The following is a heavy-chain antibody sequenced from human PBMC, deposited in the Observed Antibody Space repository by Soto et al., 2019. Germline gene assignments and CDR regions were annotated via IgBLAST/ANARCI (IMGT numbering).Heavy chain of an antibody. CDR2: ISYDGSNK. D-gene: IGHD4-17*01. J-gene: IGHJ4*02. CDR3: AKTALYGDYLLGY. Sequence: VQLVESGGGVVQPGRSLRLSCAASGFTFSSYGMHWVRQAPGKGLEWVAVISYDGSNKYYADSVKGRFTISRDNSKNTLYLQMNSLRAEDTAVYYCAKTALYGDYLLGYWGQGTLVTVSS. CDR1: GFTFSSYG. V-gene: IGHV3-30*18.